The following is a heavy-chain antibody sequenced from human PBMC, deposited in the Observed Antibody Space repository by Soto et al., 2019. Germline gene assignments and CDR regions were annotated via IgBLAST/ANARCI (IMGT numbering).Heavy chain of an antibody. V-gene: IGHV4-4*02. D-gene: IGHD5-12*01. Sequence: PSETLSLTCAVSGGSISSSNWWSWVRQPPGKGLEWIGEIYHSGSTNYNPSLKSRVTISVDKSKNQFSLKLSSVTAADTAVYYCARDRSGYDKGWFDPWGQGTLVTVSS. CDR2: IYHSGST. CDR1: GGSISSSNW. J-gene: IGHJ5*02. CDR3: ARDRSGYDKGWFDP.